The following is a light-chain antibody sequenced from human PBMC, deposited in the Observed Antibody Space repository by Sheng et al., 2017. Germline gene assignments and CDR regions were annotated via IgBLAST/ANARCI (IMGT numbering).Light chain of an antibody. Sequence: EIVLTQSPATLSLSPGERATLSCRASQSVTSSLGWYQHKPGQAPTLLIYAASNRATGIPARFSGSGSGTDFTLTITSLEPEDFAVYYCQQRSNWPLFTFGPGTKVDIK. V-gene: IGKV3-11*01. CDR2: AAS. J-gene: IGKJ3*01. CDR1: QSVTSS. CDR3: QQRSNWPLFT.